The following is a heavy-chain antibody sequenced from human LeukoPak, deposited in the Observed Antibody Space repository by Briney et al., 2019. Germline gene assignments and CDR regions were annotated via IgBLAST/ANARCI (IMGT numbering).Heavy chain of an antibody. CDR2: IYYSGST. CDR1: GGSISSYY. D-gene: IGHD6-19*01. V-gene: IGHV4-59*12. Sequence: SETLSLTCTVSGGSISSYYWTWIRQPPGKGLEWLGYIYYSGSTNYNPSLKSRVTISLDTSKNQFSLRLSSVTAADTAVYYCARDGKAAVAPIDYWGQGTLVTVSS. CDR3: ARDGKAAVAPIDY. J-gene: IGHJ4*02.